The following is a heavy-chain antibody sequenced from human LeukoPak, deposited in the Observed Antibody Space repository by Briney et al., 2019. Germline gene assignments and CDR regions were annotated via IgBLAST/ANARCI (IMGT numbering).Heavy chain of an antibody. D-gene: IGHD3-10*01. CDR1: GFTFSTYS. J-gene: IGHJ4*02. Sequence: GGSLRLSCAASGFTFSTYSMNWVRQAPGKGLEWVSSISSSSSYIYYADSVKGRFTISRDNAKNSLYLKMNSLRAEETAVYYCAREVMVRGEYGFDYWGQGTLVTVSS. CDR2: ISSSSSYI. V-gene: IGHV3-21*01. CDR3: AREVMVRGEYGFDY.